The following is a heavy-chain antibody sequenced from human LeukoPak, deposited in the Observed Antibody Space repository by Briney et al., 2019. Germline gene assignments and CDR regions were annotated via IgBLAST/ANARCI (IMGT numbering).Heavy chain of an antibody. Sequence: SETLSLTCTVSGRSISSSSYSWGWIRPPPGKGLEWTGSIYYSGSTYYNPSLKSRVTISVDTSKNQFSLKLSSVTAADTAVYYCARDQQLVDYWGQGTLVTVSS. D-gene: IGHD6-13*01. CDR3: ARDQQLVDY. V-gene: IGHV4-39*07. CDR2: IYYSGST. J-gene: IGHJ4*02. CDR1: GRSISSSSYS.